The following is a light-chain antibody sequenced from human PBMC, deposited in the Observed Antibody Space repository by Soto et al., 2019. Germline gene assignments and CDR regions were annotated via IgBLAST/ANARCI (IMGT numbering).Light chain of an antibody. CDR3: PPDGSFPAA. Sequence: PGERATLSCRASQTVSSSSLAWYQQKPGQAPRLLIYGASSRATGIPDRFSGSGSGTDFTLTISRLEPEDFAVYYWPPDGSFPAAFVLGSKVAIK. CDR2: GAS. V-gene: IGKV3-20*01. CDR1: QTVSSSS. J-gene: IGKJ1*01.